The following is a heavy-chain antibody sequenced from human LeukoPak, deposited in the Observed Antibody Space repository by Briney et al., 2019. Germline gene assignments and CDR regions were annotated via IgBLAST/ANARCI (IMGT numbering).Heavy chain of an antibody. CDR3: ARRLVTTLNTVFDS. CDR2: IDCSGDDT. J-gene: IGHJ4*02. D-gene: IGHD4-17*01. V-gene: IGHV3-23*01. CDR1: GFTFSSYA. Sequence: AWGSLRLSCAASGFTFSSYAMGWVRQAPGKGLEWVSAIDCSGDDTYYADSVKGRFTISRDNSKNTLYLQMNSLRAEDTAVYYCARRLVTTLNTVFDSWGQGTLVTVSS.